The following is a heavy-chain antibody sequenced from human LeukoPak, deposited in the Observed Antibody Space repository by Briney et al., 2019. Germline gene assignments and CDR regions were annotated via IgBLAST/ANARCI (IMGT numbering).Heavy chain of an antibody. Sequence: GSLRLSCAASGFTFSNAWMTWVRQAPGKGLEWIGRVKSKTDGGTTDYAAPVKGGFTISRDDSQNTVYLQMSSLRTEDTAVYFCTTGSSPLDYWGQGTLVTVSS. CDR2: VKSKTDGGTT. J-gene: IGHJ4*02. CDR3: TTGSSPLDY. V-gene: IGHV3-15*01. D-gene: IGHD1-26*01. CDR1: GFTFSNAW.